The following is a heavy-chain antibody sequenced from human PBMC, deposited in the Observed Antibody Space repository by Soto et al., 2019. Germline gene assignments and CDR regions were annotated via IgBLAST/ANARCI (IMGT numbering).Heavy chain of an antibody. CDR1: GGSISSSSYY. CDR3: ARHAAYYDILTGYPDY. J-gene: IGHJ4*02. D-gene: IGHD3-9*01. V-gene: IGHV4-39*01. Sequence: QLQLQESGPGLVKPSETLSLTCTVSGGSISSSSYYWGWIRQPPGKGLEWIGSIYYSGSTYYNPPPTRRVTISVDTSKTQVSLKLSSVTAADTAVYYCARHAAYYDILTGYPDYWGQGTLVTVSS. CDR2: IYYSGST.